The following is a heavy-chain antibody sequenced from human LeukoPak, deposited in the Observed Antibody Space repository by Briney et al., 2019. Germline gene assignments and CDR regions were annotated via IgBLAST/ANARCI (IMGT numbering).Heavy chain of an antibody. CDR3: AKRYCSGGSCYWAMGY. J-gene: IGHJ4*02. Sequence: GGSLRLSCAASGFTFSSYGMHWVRQAPGKGLEWVAFIRYDGSNKYYADSVKGRFTISRDNSKNTLYLQMNSLRVEDTAVYYCAKRYCSGGSCYWAMGYWGQGTLVTVSS. D-gene: IGHD2-15*01. V-gene: IGHV3-30*02. CDR1: GFTFSSYG. CDR2: IRYDGSNK.